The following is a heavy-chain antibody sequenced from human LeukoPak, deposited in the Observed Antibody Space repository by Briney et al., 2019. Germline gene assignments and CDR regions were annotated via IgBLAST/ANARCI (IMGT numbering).Heavy chain of an antibody. CDR3: ARTTEGGYSYGSFYYYYMDV. Sequence: PSETLSLTCTVSGGSISSYYWSWVRRPPGKGLEWIGFIYYSGSTNYNPSLKSRVTISVHTSKNQFSLKLSSVTAADTAVYYCARTTEGGYSYGSFYYYYMDVWGKGTTVTISS. V-gene: IGHV4-59*01. D-gene: IGHD5-18*01. J-gene: IGHJ6*03. CDR1: GGSISSYY. CDR2: IYYSGST.